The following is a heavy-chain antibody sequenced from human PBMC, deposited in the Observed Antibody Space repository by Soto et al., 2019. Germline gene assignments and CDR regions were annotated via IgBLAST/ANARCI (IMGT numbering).Heavy chain of an antibody. J-gene: IGHJ4*02. CDR1: RGTFSSYA. CDR2: IIPIFGTA. D-gene: IGHD3-3*01. V-gene: IGHV1-69*13. CDR3: ATGRDFWSGYYGPHFDY. Sequence: SVKVSCKASRGTFSSYAISWVRQAPGQGLEWMGGIIPIFGTANYAQKFQGRVTITADESTSTAYMELSSLRSEDTAVYYCATGRDFWSGYYGPHFDYWGQGTLVTVSS.